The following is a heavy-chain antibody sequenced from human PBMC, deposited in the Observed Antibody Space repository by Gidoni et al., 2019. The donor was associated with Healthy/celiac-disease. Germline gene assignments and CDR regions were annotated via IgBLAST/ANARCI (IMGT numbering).Heavy chain of an antibody. CDR1: GFTFSSYS. CDR2: ISSSSSTI. CDR3: ARGHDPWYSSSWYYDWYFDL. J-gene: IGHJ2*01. Sequence: EVQLVESGGGLVQPGGSLRLSCAASGFTFSSYSMNWVRQAPGKGLEWVSYISSSSSTIYYADSVKGRFTISRDNAKNSLYLQMNSLRAEDTAVYYCARGHDPWYSSSWYYDWYFDLWGRGTLVTVSS. V-gene: IGHV3-48*01. D-gene: IGHD6-13*01.